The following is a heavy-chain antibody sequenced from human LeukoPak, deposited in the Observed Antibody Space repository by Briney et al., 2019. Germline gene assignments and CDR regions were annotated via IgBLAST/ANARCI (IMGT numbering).Heavy chain of an antibody. Sequence: SQTLSLTCTVSGASISTSGYFWSWIRQPAGKGLEWIGRIYTSGSTNYNPSLKSRVTMSVDTSKNQFSLKLSSVTAADTAVYYCARTQPAAEAFDYWGQGTLVTVSS. J-gene: IGHJ4*02. V-gene: IGHV4-61*02. CDR2: IYTSGST. CDR3: ARTQPAAEAFDY. D-gene: IGHD2-2*01. CDR1: GASISTSGYF.